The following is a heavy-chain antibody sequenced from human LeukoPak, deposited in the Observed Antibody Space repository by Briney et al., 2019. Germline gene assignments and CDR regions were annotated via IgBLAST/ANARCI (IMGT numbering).Heavy chain of an antibody. D-gene: IGHD2-8*01. CDR1: GFTFSTYA. V-gene: IGHV3-7*04. Sequence: GGSLRLSCAASGFTFSTYAMSWVRQAPGKGLEWVANIKPDGSDKYYVDSVKGRFTISRDNAKNSLYLQMNSLRAEDTAVYYCARGNGGTRDYWGQGTLVTVSS. J-gene: IGHJ4*02. CDR2: IKPDGSDK. CDR3: ARGNGGTRDY.